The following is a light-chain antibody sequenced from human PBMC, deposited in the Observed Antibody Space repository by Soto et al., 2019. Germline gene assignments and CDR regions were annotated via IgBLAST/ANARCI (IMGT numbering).Light chain of an antibody. J-gene: IGKJ1*01. V-gene: IGKV3-20*01. Sequence: EIVLTQSPGTLSLSPGERATLSCRASQSVSSSYLAWYQQKLGQAPRLLIYGASSRATGNPDRFSGSGSGTDFTLAISRLEPEDFAVYYCQQYGTSPWTFGQGTKVEI. CDR3: QQYGTSPWT. CDR1: QSVSSSY. CDR2: GAS.